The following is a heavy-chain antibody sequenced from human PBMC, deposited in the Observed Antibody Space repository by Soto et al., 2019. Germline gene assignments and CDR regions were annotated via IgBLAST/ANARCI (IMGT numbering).Heavy chain of an antibody. CDR3: TKGAWLDY. J-gene: IGHJ4*02. CDR1: GFSFNTFD. D-gene: IGHD5-12*01. V-gene: IGHV3-23*01. Sequence: EVQVLESGGDLVEPGGSLRLSCAASGFSFNTFDMSWVRQAPGKGLEWVSVILGRDDTTYYADSVKGRFTISIDTFKNSLHLQMNSLRVEDTVLYFCTKGAWLDYLGQGTLVNVSS. CDR2: ILGRDDTT.